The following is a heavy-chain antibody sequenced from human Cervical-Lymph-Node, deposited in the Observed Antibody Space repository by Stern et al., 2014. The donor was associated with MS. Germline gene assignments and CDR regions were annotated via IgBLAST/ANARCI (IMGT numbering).Heavy chain of an antibody. CDR1: GFTFDDYA. CDR3: AKTLYGDYAYFDN. Sequence: EVQLVESGGGRVQPGRSLRLSCAASGFTFDDYAMHWVRPAPGKGLEWVSGISWSGGAIEYADSVKGRFTISRDNAKNSLYLQMNSLRVEDTAFYYCAKTLYGDYAYFDNWGQGTLVTVSS. V-gene: IGHV3-9*01. CDR2: ISWSGGAI. J-gene: IGHJ4*02. D-gene: IGHD4-17*01.